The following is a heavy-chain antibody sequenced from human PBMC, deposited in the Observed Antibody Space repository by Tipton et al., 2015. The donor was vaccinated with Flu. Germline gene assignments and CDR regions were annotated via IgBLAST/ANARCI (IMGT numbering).Heavy chain of an antibody. J-gene: IGHJ4*02. Sequence: TLSLTCTVTGGSIISGSHYWSWIRQPAGKGLEWIGRIYTSGRTDYNPSLKSRITISVDTSNNLFSLYLRSVSAADTAVYYCARAGGSNRWYVYWGQGTLVTVSS. V-gene: IGHV4-61*02. CDR1: GGSIISGSHY. CDR2: IYTSGRT. D-gene: IGHD6-13*01. CDR3: ARAGGSNRWYVY.